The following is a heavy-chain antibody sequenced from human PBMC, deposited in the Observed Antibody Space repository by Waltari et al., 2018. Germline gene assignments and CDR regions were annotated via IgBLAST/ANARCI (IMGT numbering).Heavy chain of an antibody. Sequence: QLQLQEPGPRLVRPSDTLSLICRVPGFLITSNTPYWAWVRQSPGQGLEWIGTVSYSGTTYNSPSLKSRVSVSRDTSKNQVSLILGSVTAADMAVYYCATYIGASVGTAAFDVWGQGTMVTVSS. CDR3: ATYIGASVGTAAFDV. V-gene: IGHV4-39*01. CDR2: VSYSGTT. CDR1: GFLITSNTPY. J-gene: IGHJ3*01. D-gene: IGHD5-12*01.